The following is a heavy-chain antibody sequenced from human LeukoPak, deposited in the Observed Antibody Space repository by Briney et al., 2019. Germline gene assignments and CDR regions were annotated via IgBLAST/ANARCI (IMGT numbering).Heavy chain of an antibody. CDR1: GGSISSSTYY. CDR3: ARAHYDSSGYYFDY. D-gene: IGHD3-22*01. J-gene: IGHJ4*02. Sequence: PSETLSLTCTVSGGSISSSTYYWGWTRQPPGKGLEWIGSIYYSGSTYYSPSLKSRVTISVDTSKNQFSLKLSSVTAADTAVYYCARAHYDSSGYYFDYWGQGTLVTVSS. CDR2: IYYSGST. V-gene: IGHV4-39*07.